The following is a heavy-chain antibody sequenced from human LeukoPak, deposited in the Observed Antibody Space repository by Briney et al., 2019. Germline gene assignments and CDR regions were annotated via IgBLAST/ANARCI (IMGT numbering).Heavy chain of an antibody. V-gene: IGHV3-21*01. Sequence: GGSLRLSCAASGFTFSSYSMNWVRQAPGKGLEWVSSISSSSGYIYYADSVKGRFTISRDNAKNSLYLQMNSLRAEDTAVYYCARAFGGADQFDYWGQGTLVTVSS. J-gene: IGHJ4*02. CDR1: GFTFSSYS. CDR3: ARAFGGADQFDY. D-gene: IGHD3-10*01. CDR2: ISSSSGYI.